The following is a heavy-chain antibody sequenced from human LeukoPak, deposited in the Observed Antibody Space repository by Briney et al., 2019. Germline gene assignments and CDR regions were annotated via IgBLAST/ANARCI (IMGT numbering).Heavy chain of an antibody. J-gene: IGHJ6*02. D-gene: IGHD1-7*01. CDR3: ARETTNMDV. CDR2: IYYSGST. Sequence: SETLSLTYTVSGGSISSSSYYWGWIRQPPGKGLEWIGSIYYSGSTYYNPSLKSRVTISVDTSKNQFSLKLSSVTAADTAVYYCARETTNMDVWGQGTTVTVSS. V-gene: IGHV4-39*07. CDR1: GGSISSSSYY.